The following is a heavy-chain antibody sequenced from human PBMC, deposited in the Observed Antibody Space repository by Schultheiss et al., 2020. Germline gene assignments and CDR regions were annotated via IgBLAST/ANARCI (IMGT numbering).Heavy chain of an antibody. Sequence: SETLSLTCTVSGDSISSYYWSWIRQPPGKGLEWTGEINHSGSTNYNPSLKSRVTISVDTSKNQFSLKLSSVTAADTAVYYCARSLCGGDDCYSDFYYVWGKGTTVTVSS. CDR2: INHSGST. V-gene: IGHV4-34*01. CDR3: ARSLCGGDDCYSDFYYV. CDR1: GDSISSYY. D-gene: IGHD2-21*02. J-gene: IGHJ6*04.